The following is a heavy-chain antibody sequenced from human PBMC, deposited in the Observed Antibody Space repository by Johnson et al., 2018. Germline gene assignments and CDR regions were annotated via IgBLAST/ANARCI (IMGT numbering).Heavy chain of an antibody. CDR3: ATSNGCRDAI. Sequence: VQLVQSGGDLVQPGGSLRLSCAASGITFSSYWMTWVRQAPGKGLEWVANINQEGSVKNDEYSVKGRFSISRDNAKNSLYLQMNSLRVEDTAVYYCATSNGCRDAIWGQGTMVTVSS. J-gene: IGHJ3*02. D-gene: IGHD2-8*01. CDR2: INQEGSVK. CDR1: GITFSSYW. V-gene: IGHV3-7*01.